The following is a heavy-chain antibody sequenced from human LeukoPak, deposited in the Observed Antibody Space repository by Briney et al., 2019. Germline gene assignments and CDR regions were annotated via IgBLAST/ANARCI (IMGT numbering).Heavy chain of an antibody. J-gene: IGHJ4*02. Sequence: GGSLRLSCAASGFTFSSYAMNWVRQAPGKGLEWVSIISGSGDNTYYADSMKGRFTISRDNSKNTLYLQMNSLRAEDTAVYYCAKAHSSSWCYFDYWGQGTLVTVSS. CDR2: ISGSGDNT. CDR3: AKAHSSSWCYFDY. V-gene: IGHV3-23*01. CDR1: GFTFSSYA. D-gene: IGHD6-13*01.